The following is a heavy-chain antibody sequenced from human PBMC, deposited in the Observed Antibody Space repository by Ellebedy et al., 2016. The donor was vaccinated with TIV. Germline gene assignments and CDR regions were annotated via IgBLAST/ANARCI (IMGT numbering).Heavy chain of an antibody. J-gene: IGHJ6*02. V-gene: IGHV4-38-2*02. CDR3: AREGGYSYGLSMDV. CDR2: IYHSGST. Sequence: SETLSLTCTVSGYSISSGYYWGWIRQPPGKGLEWIGSIYHSGSTNYNPSLKSRVTISVDTSKNQFSLKLSSVTAADTAVYYCAREGGYSYGLSMDVWGQGTTVTVSS. D-gene: IGHD5-18*01. CDR1: GYSISSGYY.